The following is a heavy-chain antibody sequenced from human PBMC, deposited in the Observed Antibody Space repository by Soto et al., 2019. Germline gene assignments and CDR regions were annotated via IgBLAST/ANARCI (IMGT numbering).Heavy chain of an antibody. D-gene: IGHD6-13*01. CDR1: GFTFSSYA. CDR3: ARAAAGPGAFDI. V-gene: IGHV3-23*01. Sequence: GGSLRLSCAASGFTFSSYAMSWVRQAPGKGLEWVSAISGSGGSTYYTDSVKGRFTISRDNSKNTLYLQMNSLRAEDTAVYYCARAAAGPGAFDIWGQGTMVTVSS. J-gene: IGHJ3*02. CDR2: ISGSGGST.